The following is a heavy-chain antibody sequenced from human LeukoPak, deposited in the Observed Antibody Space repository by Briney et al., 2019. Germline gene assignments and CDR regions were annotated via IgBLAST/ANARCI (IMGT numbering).Heavy chain of an antibody. V-gene: IGHV3-53*01. J-gene: IGHJ4*02. CDR3: ARVGSQATFDY. CDR1: GFTVSSNY. CDR2: IYSGGST. Sequence: GGSLRLSCASSGFTVSSNYMSWVRQAPGKGLEWVSVIYSGGSTYYADSVKGRFTISRDNSKNRLYLQMNSLRAEDTAVYYCARVGSQATFDYWGQGTLVTVSS. D-gene: IGHD1-26*01.